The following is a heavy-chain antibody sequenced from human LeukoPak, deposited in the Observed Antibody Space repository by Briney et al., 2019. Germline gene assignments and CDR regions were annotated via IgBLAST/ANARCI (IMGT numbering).Heavy chain of an antibody. D-gene: IGHD1-26*01. J-gene: IGHJ3*02. CDR2: IYPGDSDT. Sequence: NPGESLKISCKGSGYRFISYWIGWVRQIPGKGLEWMGIIYPGDSDTRYSPSFQGQVTISADKSISTAYLQWSRLKASDTAMYYCARPLSGSYWDPFDIGREETTATVSS. CDR3: ARPLSGSYWDPFDI. CDR1: GYRFISYW. V-gene: IGHV5-51*01.